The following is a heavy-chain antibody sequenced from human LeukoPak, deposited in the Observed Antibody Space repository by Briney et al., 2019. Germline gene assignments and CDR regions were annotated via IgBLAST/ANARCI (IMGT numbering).Heavy chain of an antibody. J-gene: IGHJ4*02. CDR2: IYTSGST. D-gene: IGHD3-22*01. V-gene: IGHV4-4*07. CDR3: AREHYDSSGYYYDY. CDR1: GGSISSYY. Sequence: PSETLSLTCTVPGGSISSYYWGWIRQPAGKGLEWIGRIYTSGSTNYNPSLKSRVTMSVDTSKNQFSLKLSSVTAADTAVYYCAREHYDSSGYYYDYWGQGTLVTVSS.